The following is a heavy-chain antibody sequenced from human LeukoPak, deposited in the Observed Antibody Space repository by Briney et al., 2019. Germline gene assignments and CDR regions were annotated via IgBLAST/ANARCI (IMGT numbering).Heavy chain of an antibody. CDR3: ARGLDGYGTFDY. CDR1: GFTFSSYA. D-gene: IGHD5-24*01. Sequence: GGSLRLSCAASGFTFSSYAMSWVRQAPGKGLEWVSAISGSGGSTYYADSVKGRFTISRDNSKNTLYLQMNSLRAEDTAVYYCARGLDGYGTFDYWGQGTLVTVSS. V-gene: IGHV3-23*01. CDR2: ISGSGGST. J-gene: IGHJ4*02.